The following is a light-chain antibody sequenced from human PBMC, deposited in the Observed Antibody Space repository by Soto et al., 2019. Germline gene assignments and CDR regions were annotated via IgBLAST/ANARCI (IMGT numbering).Light chain of an antibody. Sequence: QSALTQPASVSGSPGQSITISCTGTSSDVGGYNYVSWYQQHPGKAPKLMIYEVSNRPLGVSNRFSGSKSGNTASLNISGIQAEDEADYYCTSYTSSRTLDVFGTGTKVTV. CDR3: TSYTSSRTLDV. J-gene: IGLJ1*01. CDR2: EVS. CDR1: SSDVGGYNY. V-gene: IGLV2-14*01.